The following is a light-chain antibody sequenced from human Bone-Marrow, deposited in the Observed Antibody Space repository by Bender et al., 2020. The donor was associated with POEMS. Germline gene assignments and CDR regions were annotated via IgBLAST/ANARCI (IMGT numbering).Light chain of an antibody. CDR3: NSRDSSGAHLYA. CDR1: SLRRYP. Sequence: SSELTQDPAVSVALGQTVRITCQGDSLRRYPASWYQQKAGQAPLLVIYGTRNYRPSGIPDQFSGSSSGDTASLTITGAQSEDEADYYCNSRDSSGAHLYAVGPGTRVTVL. V-gene: IGLV3-19*01. CDR2: GTRN. J-gene: IGLJ1*01.